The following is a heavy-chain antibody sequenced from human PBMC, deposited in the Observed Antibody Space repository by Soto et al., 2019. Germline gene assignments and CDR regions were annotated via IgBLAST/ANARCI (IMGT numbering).Heavy chain of an antibody. CDR3: ARDLGTADKYYDFWSGYDESYYYYGMDV. Sequence: SETLSLTGAVSGYSISSGYYWGWIRQPPGKGLEWIGSIYHSGSTYYNPSLKSRVTISVDTSKNQFSLKLSSVTAADTAVYYCARDLGTADKYYDFWSGYDESYYYYGMDVWGQGTTVTVSS. CDR2: IYHSGST. J-gene: IGHJ6*02. V-gene: IGHV4-38-2*02. CDR1: GYSISSGYY. D-gene: IGHD3-3*01.